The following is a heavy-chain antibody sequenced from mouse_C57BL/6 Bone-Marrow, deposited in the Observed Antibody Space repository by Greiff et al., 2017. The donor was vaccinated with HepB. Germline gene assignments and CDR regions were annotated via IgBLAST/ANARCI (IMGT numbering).Heavy chain of an antibody. CDR3: SRSFYHWYFDV. Sequence: EVQLQQSGAELVRPGASVKLSCTASGFNIKDDYMHWVKQRPEQGLEWIGWIDPENGDTEYAPKFQGKATITADTSSNTAYLQLSSLTSEDTAVYYCSRSFYHWYFDVWGTGTTVTVSS. CDR2: IDPENGDT. V-gene: IGHV14-4*01. D-gene: IGHD2-3*01. J-gene: IGHJ1*03. CDR1: GFNIKDDY.